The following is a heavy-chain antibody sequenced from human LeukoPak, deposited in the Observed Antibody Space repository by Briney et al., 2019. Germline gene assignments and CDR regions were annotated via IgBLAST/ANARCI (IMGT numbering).Heavy chain of an antibody. CDR2: IGISSNKI. D-gene: IGHD5-12*01. Sequence: GGSLRLSCAASGFTLRSYTMNWVRQAPGKGLEWVSSIGISSNKIYYADSVKGRFIISGDKSKTTLYLQMNSLRAEDTAVYYCARDRSGFYSVDYWGQGTLVTVSS. CDR1: GFTLRSYT. V-gene: IGHV3-21*01. J-gene: IGHJ4*02. CDR3: ARDRSGFYSVDY.